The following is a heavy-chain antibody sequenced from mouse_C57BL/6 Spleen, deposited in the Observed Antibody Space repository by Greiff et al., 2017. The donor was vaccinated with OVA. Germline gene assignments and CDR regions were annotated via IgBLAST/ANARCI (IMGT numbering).Heavy chain of an antibody. V-gene: IGHV5-17*01. CDR3: ARPPRFAY. J-gene: IGHJ3*01. CDR1: GFTFSDYG. Sequence: EVQLVESGGGLVKPGGSLKLSCAASGFTFSDYGMHWVRQAPEKGLEWVAYISSGSSTIYYADTVTGRFTISRDNAKNTLFLQMTSLRSEDTAMYYCARPPRFAYWGQGTLVTVSA. CDR2: ISSGSSTI.